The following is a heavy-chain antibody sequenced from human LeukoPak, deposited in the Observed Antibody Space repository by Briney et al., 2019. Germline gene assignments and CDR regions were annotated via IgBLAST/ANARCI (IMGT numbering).Heavy chain of an antibody. V-gene: IGHV3-23*01. CDR2: ISGSGDNT. CDR3: AKGSYYDSSGSFYFDY. Sequence: GGSLRLSCAASGFTFRSYAMSWVRQAPGKGLEWVSGISGSGDNTYYAGSVKGRFTISRDNSKNTLYVQVNSLGTEDTAAYYCAKGSYYDSSGSFYFDYWGQGTLVTVSS. CDR1: GFTFRSYA. D-gene: IGHD3-22*01. J-gene: IGHJ4*02.